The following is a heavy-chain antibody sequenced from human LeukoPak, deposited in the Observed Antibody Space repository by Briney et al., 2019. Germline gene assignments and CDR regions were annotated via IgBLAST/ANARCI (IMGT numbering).Heavy chain of an antibody. CDR1: GFTSGDYA. CDR3: QQLVYYYYYMDV. V-gene: IGHV3-49*04. D-gene: IGHD6-6*01. CDR2: IRSKAYGGTT. Sequence: GGSLRLSCTASGFTSGDYAMSWVRQAPGKGLEWVGFIRSKAYGGTTEYAASVKGRFTISRDDSKSIAYLQMNSLKTEDTAVYYCQQLVYYYYYMDVWGKGTTVTVSS. J-gene: IGHJ6*03.